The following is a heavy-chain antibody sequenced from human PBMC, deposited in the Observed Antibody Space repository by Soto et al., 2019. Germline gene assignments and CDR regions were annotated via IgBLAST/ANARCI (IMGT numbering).Heavy chain of an antibody. V-gene: IGHV1-18*01. CDR3: ARDTGLDYYGSGSLFDY. D-gene: IGHD3-10*01. CDR2: ISAYNGNT. CDR1: GYTFTSYG. Sequence: QVQLVQSGAEVKKPGASVKVSCKASGYTFTSYGISWVRQAPGQGLEWMGWISAYNGNTNYAQKLQGRVTMTTDTSTSPEFMELRSQRSDATAVYYCARDTGLDYYGSGSLFDYWGQGTRVTVS. J-gene: IGHJ4*02.